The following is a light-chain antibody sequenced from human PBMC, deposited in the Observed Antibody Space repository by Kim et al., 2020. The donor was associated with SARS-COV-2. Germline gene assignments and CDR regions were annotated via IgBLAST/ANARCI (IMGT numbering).Light chain of an antibody. J-gene: IGKJ2*01. CDR3: QHYNNYPDT. CDR2: KAS. Sequence: YAPGGDRATTTCPASRNINIWVGWYQQKAGKAPKLLIYKASTLQSGVPSRFVGSGSGTEFTLPISSLQPDDFSTYYCQHYNNYPDTFGQGTKLEIK. V-gene: IGKV1-5*03. CDR1: RNINIW.